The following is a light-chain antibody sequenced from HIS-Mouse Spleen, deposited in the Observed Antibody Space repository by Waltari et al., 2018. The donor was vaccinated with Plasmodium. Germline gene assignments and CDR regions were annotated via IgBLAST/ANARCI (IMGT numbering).Light chain of an antibody. CDR2: WAS. CDR1: QSVLYSSNNKNY. CDR3: QQYYSTPLT. J-gene: IGKJ4*01. Sequence: DIVMTQSPDSLAVSLGERATINCKYSQSVLYSSNNKNYLACYQQKPGQPPKLIIYWASTRESGVPDRFSGSGSGTDFTLTISSLQAEDVAVYYCQQYYSTPLTFGGGTKVEIK. V-gene: IGKV4-1*01.